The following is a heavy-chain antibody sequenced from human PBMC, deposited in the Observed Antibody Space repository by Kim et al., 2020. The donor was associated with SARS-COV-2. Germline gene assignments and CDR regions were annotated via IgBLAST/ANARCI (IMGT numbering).Heavy chain of an antibody. Sequence: DSVKGRFTISRDNSKNTLYLQMSSLRAEDTAVYYCAKDTDMVRGVKFSDYWGQGTLVTVSS. V-gene: IGHV3-23*01. CDR3: AKDTDMVRGVKFSDY. J-gene: IGHJ4*02. D-gene: IGHD3-10*01.